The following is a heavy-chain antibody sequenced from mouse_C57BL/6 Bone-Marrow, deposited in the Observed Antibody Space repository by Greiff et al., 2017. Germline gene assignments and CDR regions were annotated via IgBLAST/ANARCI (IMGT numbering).Heavy chain of an antibody. V-gene: IGHV7-3*01. CDR1: GFNFTDYY. CDR3: ARYSYGSRSVAY. CDR2: IRNKANGYTT. Sequence: EVKLVESGGGLVQPGGSLSLSCAASGFNFTDYYMSWVRQPPGKALEWLGFIRNKANGYTTEYSASVKGRFTIYRDNSQSVLYLQMNAQRAEDSATYYCARYSYGSRSVAYWGQGTLVTVSA. J-gene: IGHJ3*01. D-gene: IGHD1-1*01.